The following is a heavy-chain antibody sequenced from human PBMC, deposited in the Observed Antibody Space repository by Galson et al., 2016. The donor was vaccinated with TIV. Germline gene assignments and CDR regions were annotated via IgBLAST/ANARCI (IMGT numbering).Heavy chain of an antibody. Sequence: SLRLSCAASGFNFDDAGMSWVRQAPGKGLEWVSSINWNGAGTSYADPVKGRFTISRDNAKNSLYVQMNSLRAEDTAFYYCAREVACGGVCYYFDLWGQGTLVTVSS. D-gene: IGHD2-21*02. J-gene: IGHJ4*02. V-gene: IGHV3-20*04. CDR1: GFNFDDAG. CDR3: AREVACGGVCYYFDL. CDR2: INWNGAGT.